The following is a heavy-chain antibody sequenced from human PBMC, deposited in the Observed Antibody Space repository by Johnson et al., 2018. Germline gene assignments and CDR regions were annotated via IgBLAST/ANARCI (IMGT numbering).Heavy chain of an antibody. Sequence: VRLQESGGDLVQPGGSMRLSCEASGFTFTRYWMHWARQVPGKGLVWVSCISGVGSEPRYAASVKGRFTISKDHAKHTLYRQMNNLRVEDTALYYCVNDEWGQRAFEAWGKGTMVTVSS. J-gene: IGHJ3*01. V-gene: IGHV3-74*01. CDR3: VNDEWGQRAFEA. CDR1: GFTFTRYW. D-gene: IGHD2-8*01. CDR2: ISGVGSEP.